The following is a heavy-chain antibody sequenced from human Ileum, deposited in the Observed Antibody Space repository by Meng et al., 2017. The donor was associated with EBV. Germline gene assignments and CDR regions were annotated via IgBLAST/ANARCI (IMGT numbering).Heavy chain of an antibody. J-gene: IGHJ4*02. D-gene: IGHD2-15*01. Sequence: ESVPGLVEPSETLSRIGAVSVCSVSTGISYCSWIRQPPGKGLEWIGYIHFHESANYNSSLKSRVTISLDTAKNQFSLSLSSVPAADTAVYYCATGHWCSGGTCSFDNWGQGTLVTVSS. CDR3: ATGHWCSGGTCSFDN. CDR1: VCSVSTGISY. CDR2: IHFHESA. V-gene: IGHV4-61*01.